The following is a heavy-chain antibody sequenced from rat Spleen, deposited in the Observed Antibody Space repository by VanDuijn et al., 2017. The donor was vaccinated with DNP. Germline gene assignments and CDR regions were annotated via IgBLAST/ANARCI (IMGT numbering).Heavy chain of an antibody. D-gene: IGHD1-11*01. CDR3: AKPASYGGYWFAY. Sequence: EVQLVESGGGLVQPGRSLKLSCAASGFTFSNYGMAWVRQAPTKGLEWVASISTAGGNTYYRDSVKGRFTISRDNTKNTQYLQMDSLTSEDTATYYCAKPASYGGYWFAYWGQGTLVTVSS. V-gene: IGHV5S13*01. CDR1: GFTFSNYG. CDR2: ISTAGGNT. J-gene: IGHJ3*01.